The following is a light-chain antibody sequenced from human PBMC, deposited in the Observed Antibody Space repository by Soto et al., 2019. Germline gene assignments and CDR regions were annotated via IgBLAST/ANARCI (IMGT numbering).Light chain of an antibody. V-gene: IGKV3-11*01. CDR1: QSVSTY. CDR2: DVS. CDR3: QQRSIWPLT. J-gene: IGKJ4*01. Sequence: EIVLTQSPATLSLSPGETATLSCRASQSVSTYLTWYQQKPDQAPRLLIYDVSYRATGIPARFSGSVSETDFTLTISSLEPEDFAVYYCQQRSIWPLTFGGGTKVEIK.